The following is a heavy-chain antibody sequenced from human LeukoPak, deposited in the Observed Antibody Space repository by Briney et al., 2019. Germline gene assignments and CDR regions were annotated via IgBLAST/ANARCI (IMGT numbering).Heavy chain of an antibody. CDR2: ISSSGRT. V-gene: IGHV4-4*09. CDR3: ARGQYGSGIAY. CDR1: GGSISSYY. D-gene: IGHD3-10*01. Sequence: SETLSLTCTVSGGSISSYYWSWIRQPPGKGLEWIGYISSSGRTYYKPSLKSRFTVSMYTSKNQFSLKVSSVTAADTAVFYCARGQYGSGIAYWGQGTLVTVPS. J-gene: IGHJ4*02.